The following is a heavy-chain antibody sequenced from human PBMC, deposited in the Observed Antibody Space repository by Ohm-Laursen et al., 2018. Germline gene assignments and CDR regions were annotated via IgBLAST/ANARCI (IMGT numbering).Heavy chain of an antibody. Sequence: SDTLSLTCTVSGGSVSSYYWSWIRQPPGKGLEWIGYIYYSGNTNYNPSLKSRVTISVDTSKNQFSLKLSSVTAADTAAYYCARMRGSYPDYWGQGTLVTVSS. CDR3: ARMRGSYPDY. CDR2: IYYSGNT. D-gene: IGHD1-26*01. CDR1: GGSVSSYY. J-gene: IGHJ4*02. V-gene: IGHV4-59*02.